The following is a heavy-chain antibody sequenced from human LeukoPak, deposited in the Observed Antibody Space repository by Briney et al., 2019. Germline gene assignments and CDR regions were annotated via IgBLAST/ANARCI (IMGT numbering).Heavy chain of an antibody. CDR3: ARGQDLRGSPTIYPFDY. V-gene: IGHV4-59*01. CDR2: TYYSGST. CDR1: GGSISSYY. J-gene: IGHJ4*02. Sequence: PSETLSLTCTGSGGSISSYYWSWLRPPPGKGLEWIGYTYYSGSTYYNPSLKSRVTISVDTSKKQFSLKLTSVTTADTAVYYCARGQDLRGSPTIYPFDYWGQGTLVTVSS. D-gene: IGHD3-9*01.